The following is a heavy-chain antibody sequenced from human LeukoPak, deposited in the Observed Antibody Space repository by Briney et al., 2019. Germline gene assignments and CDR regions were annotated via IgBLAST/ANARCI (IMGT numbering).Heavy chain of an antibody. J-gene: IGHJ4*02. CDR3: SKGGAAGTHFFDY. CDR1: GFTFTTYA. Sequence: GGSLRLSCAASGFTFTTYATTWVRQAPGKGLEWVSTITGSGFTTYYADSVKGRFTISRDNSKNTLSLQMNSLRAADTAVYYCSKGGAAGTHFFDYWGQGTLVTVSS. CDR2: ITGSGFTT. D-gene: IGHD6-19*01. V-gene: IGHV3-23*01.